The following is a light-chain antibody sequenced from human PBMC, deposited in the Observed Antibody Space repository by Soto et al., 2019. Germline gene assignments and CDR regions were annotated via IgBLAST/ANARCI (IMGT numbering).Light chain of an antibody. Sequence: QSVLTQPPSASGSPGQSVTISCTGTSSDVGRYNYVSWYQQYPGKAPKLMIYEVSKRPSGVPDRFSGSKSGNTASLTVSGLQAEDEADYYCSSYTGSNNLVVFGGGTKVTVL. CDR2: EVS. V-gene: IGLV2-8*01. J-gene: IGLJ2*01. CDR1: SSDVGRYNY. CDR3: SSYTGSNNLVV.